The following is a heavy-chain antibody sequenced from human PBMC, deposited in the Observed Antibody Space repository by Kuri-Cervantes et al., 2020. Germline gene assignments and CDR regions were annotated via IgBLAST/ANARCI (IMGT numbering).Heavy chain of an antibody. CDR1: GFTFSSYG. V-gene: IGHV3-30*05. CDR3: ARVGYSYGSSFFDL. Sequence: GESLKISCAASGFTFSSYGMHWVRQAPGKGLEWVAVISYDGSNKYYADSVKGRFTISRDNSKNTLYLQMNSLRAEDTVVYYCARVGYSYGSSFFDLWGRGTLVTVSS. CDR2: ISYDGSNK. D-gene: IGHD5-18*01. J-gene: IGHJ2*01.